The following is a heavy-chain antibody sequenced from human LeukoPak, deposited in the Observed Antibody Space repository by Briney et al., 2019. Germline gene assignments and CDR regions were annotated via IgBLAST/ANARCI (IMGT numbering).Heavy chain of an antibody. V-gene: IGHV3-30-3*01. D-gene: IGHD4-23*01. CDR2: ISYDGSNK. Sequence: PGGSLRLSCAASGFTFSSYAMHWVRQAPGKGLEWVAVISYDGSNKYYADSVKGRFTISRDNSKNTLYLQMNSLRAEDTAVYYCARGSTPRPDYWGQGTLVTVSS. J-gene: IGHJ4*02. CDR1: GFTFSSYA. CDR3: ARGSTPRPDY.